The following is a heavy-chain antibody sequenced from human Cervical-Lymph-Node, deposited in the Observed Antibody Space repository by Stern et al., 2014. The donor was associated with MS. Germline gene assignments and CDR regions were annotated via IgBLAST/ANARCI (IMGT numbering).Heavy chain of an antibody. D-gene: IGHD5-12*01. V-gene: IGHV1-69*01. CDR3: ARDSDLGNGGYGMDV. Sequence: QLVQSGAEVKKPGSSVKVSCKASGGTFSDYAISWVRQAPGQGLEWMGGIIPVFGTANYAQKFQGRVTLIADESTSTAYMELSSLRSEDTAVYYCARDSDLGNGGYGMDVWGQGTTITVSS. CDR2: IIPVFGTA. J-gene: IGHJ6*02. CDR1: GGTFSDYA.